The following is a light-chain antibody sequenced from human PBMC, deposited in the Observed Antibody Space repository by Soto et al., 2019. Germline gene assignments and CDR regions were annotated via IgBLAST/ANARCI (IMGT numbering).Light chain of an antibody. CDR3: QQYNDWPWT. CDR1: QSVSSN. V-gene: IGKV3-15*01. CDR2: GAS. J-gene: IGKJ1*01. Sequence: EIVMTQSPATLSVSPGESATLSCRASQSVSSNLAWYQQKPGQAPRLLIYGASTRATGIPARFSGSGSGTEFTLTINSLQSEDFAVYYCQQYNDWPWTFGQGTKVDIK.